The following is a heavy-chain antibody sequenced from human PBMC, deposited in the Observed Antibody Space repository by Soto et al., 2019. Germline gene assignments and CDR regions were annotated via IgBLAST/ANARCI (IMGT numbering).Heavy chain of an antibody. V-gene: IGHV3-33*01. CDR2: IWYDGSNK. CDR3: ARGYYDSSGYSDY. CDR1: GFTFSSYG. D-gene: IGHD3-22*01. Sequence: GGSLRLSCAASGFTFSSYGMHWVRQAPGKGLEWVAVIWYDGSNKYYADSVKGRFTISRDNSKNTLYLQMNSLRAEDTAVYYCARGYYDSSGYSDYWGQGTLVTVSS. J-gene: IGHJ4*02.